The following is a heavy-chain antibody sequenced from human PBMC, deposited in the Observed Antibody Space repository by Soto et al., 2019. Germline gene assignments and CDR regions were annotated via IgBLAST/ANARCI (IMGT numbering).Heavy chain of an antibody. J-gene: IGHJ4*02. Sequence: QVQLVESGGGVVQPGKSLRLSCAACGFTFSYYGLHWVRHAPGKGLEWVAGISYDGSNRYYGDSVKGRFSISRDNPNNTLYLQMNSLRDEDTAVYYCAKGGRIPTSSVDYWGQGTLVTVSS. D-gene: IGHD2-2*01. CDR3: AKGGRIPTSSVDY. CDR2: ISYDGSNR. V-gene: IGHV3-30*18. CDR1: GFTFSYYG.